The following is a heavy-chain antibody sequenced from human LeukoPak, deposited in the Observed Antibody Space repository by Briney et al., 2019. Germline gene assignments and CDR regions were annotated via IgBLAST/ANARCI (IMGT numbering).Heavy chain of an antibody. CDR1: GYTFTGYY. CDR3: ARAKGAVDHNWFDP. Sequence: ASVKVSCKASGYTFTGYYMHWVRQAPGQGLEWMGRINPHTGGTNSAQKFQGRVTMTRDTSISTAYIELSRLRFDDTAVYYCARAKGAVDHNWFDPWGQGTLVTVSS. CDR2: INPHTGGT. V-gene: IGHV1-2*06. J-gene: IGHJ5*02. D-gene: IGHD6-19*01.